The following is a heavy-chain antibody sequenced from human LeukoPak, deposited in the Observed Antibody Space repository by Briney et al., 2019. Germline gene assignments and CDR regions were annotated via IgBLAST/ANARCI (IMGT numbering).Heavy chain of an antibody. Sequence: GGSLRLSCAASGFTFSSYAMSWVRQAPGKGLEWVSLISGSGGSTYYADSVKGRFTISRDNAKNSLYLQMNSLRAEDTAVYYCARIDFGGYYTVDYWGQGTLVTVSS. J-gene: IGHJ4*02. D-gene: IGHD3-3*01. V-gene: IGHV3-23*01. CDR2: ISGSGGST. CDR1: GFTFSSYA. CDR3: ARIDFGGYYTVDY.